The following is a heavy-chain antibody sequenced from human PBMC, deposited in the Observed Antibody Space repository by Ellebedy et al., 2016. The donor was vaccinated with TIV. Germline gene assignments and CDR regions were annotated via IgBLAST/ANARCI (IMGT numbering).Heavy chain of an antibody. D-gene: IGHD3-10*01. Sequence: MPSETLSLTCTVSSGSINRYYWSWVRQSPGKGLEWIGYIFYSGSTNYNPSLKSRVTRSVDTSNNHFSLRLSSVTAADTAVYYCARVSYDYFHSWGQGTLVTVSS. J-gene: IGHJ4*02. CDR3: ARVSYDYFHS. CDR1: SGSINRYY. CDR2: IFYSGST. V-gene: IGHV4-59*01.